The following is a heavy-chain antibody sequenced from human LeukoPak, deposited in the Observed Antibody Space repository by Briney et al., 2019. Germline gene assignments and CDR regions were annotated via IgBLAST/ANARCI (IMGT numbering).Heavy chain of an antibody. Sequence: PGGSLRLSCASSGFTFSDYYMSWIRQAPGKGLEWVSYISGSGSTIYYADSVKGRFTISRDNAKNSLYLQMNSLRAEDTAVYYCARVLGVEMATTFDYWGQGTLVTVSS. D-gene: IGHD5-24*01. CDR3: ARVLGVEMATTFDY. V-gene: IGHV3-11*01. J-gene: IGHJ4*02. CDR2: ISGSGSTI. CDR1: GFTFSDYY.